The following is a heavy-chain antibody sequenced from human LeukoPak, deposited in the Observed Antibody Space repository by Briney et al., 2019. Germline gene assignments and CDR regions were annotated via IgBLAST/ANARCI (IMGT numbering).Heavy chain of an antibody. CDR2: INHSGST. D-gene: IGHD2-2*02. CDR1: GGSISSSSYY. Sequence: PSETLSLTCTVSGGSISSSSYYWSWIRQPPGKGLEWIGEINHSGSTNYNPSLKSRVTISVDTSKNQFSLKLSSVTAADTAVYYCASSYCSSTSCYKPPGDYWGQGTLVTVSS. J-gene: IGHJ4*02. V-gene: IGHV4-39*07. CDR3: ASSYCSSTSCYKPPGDY.